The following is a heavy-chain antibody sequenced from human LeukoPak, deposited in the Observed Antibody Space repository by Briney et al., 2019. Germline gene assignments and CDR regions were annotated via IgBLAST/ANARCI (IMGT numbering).Heavy chain of an antibody. V-gene: IGHV3-21*01. D-gene: IGHD1-1*01. J-gene: IGHJ4*02. CDR1: GFTFSSYT. Sequence: GSLRLSCAASGFTFSSYTMHWIRQAPGKGLEWVSSISGSNSYIFYADSVKGRFTVSRDNAKDSLYLQMNSQRAEDTAVYYCARALTTLTYEGYWGQGTLVTVSS. CDR2: ISGSNSYI. CDR3: ARALTTLTYEGY.